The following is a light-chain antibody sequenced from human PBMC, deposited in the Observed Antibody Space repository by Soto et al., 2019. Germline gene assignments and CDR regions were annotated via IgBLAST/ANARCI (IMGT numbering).Light chain of an antibody. Sequence: DVVMTQSPLSLPVTLGQPASISCRSSQSLLYADGNTYLNWFHQRPGQSPRRLIYQVSNRDSGVSDRFSGSGSGTDFTLKISRVEAEDVGIYYCMQGTHWPPNFGGGTKVEIK. CDR3: MQGTHWPPN. J-gene: IGKJ4*01. V-gene: IGKV2-30*01. CDR2: QVS. CDR1: QSLLYADGNTY.